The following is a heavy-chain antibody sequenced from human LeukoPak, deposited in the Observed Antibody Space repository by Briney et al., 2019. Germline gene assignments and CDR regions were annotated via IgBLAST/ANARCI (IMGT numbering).Heavy chain of an antibody. D-gene: IGHD6-13*01. Sequence: ASVKVSCKASGGTFSSYAISWVRQAPGQGLEWMGGTIPIFGTANYAQKFQGRVTITADESTSTAYMELSSLRSEDTAVYYCARDSNIAAASLQTLVDWGQGTLVTVSS. CDR2: TIPIFGTA. V-gene: IGHV1-69*13. CDR3: ARDSNIAAASLQTLVD. CDR1: GGTFSSYA. J-gene: IGHJ4*02.